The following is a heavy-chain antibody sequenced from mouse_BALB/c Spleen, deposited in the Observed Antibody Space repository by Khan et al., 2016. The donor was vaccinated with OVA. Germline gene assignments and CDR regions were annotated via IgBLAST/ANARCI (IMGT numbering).Heavy chain of an antibody. CDR1: GYSFTGYF. V-gene: IGHV1-37*01. Sequence: VQLQQPGPELVKPGASVKISCKASGYSFTGYFMNWVKQSHGKSLEWIGRINPYNGDTFYNQKFKGTATLTVDKSSSTAHMELLGRTSEDSAVYYFERVGRSYAMDYWGQGTSVTVSS. D-gene: IGHD1-1*01. CDR2: INPYNGDT. CDR3: ERVGRSYAMDY. J-gene: IGHJ4*01.